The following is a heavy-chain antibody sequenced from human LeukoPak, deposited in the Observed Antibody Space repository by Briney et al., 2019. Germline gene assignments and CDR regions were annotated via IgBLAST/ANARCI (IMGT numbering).Heavy chain of an antibody. CDR3: AKDVVSGYDLGWFDP. J-gene: IGHJ5*02. D-gene: IGHD5-12*01. CDR1: GFTFSSYG. V-gene: IGHV3-30*02. CDR2: IRYDGSNK. Sequence: GGSLRLSCAASGFTFSSYGMHWVRQAPGKGLEWVAFIRYDGSNKYYADSVKGRFTISRDNSKNTLYLQMNSLRAEDTAVYYYAKDVVSGYDLGWFDPWGQGTLVTVSS.